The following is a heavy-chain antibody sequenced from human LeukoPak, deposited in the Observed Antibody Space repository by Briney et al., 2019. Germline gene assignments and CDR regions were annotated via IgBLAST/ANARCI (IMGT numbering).Heavy chain of an antibody. CDR1: GFTFSSYS. CDR3: ARIVGTGDEFDY. Sequence: GGSLRLSCAASGFTFSSYSMNWVRQAPGKGLEWISYISGSSSGIYYADSVRGRFTISRDNAKNSLYLQMNSLRVEDTAMYYCARIVGTGDEFDYWGQGTLVTVSS. CDR2: ISGSSSGI. J-gene: IGHJ4*02. D-gene: IGHD1-26*01. V-gene: IGHV3-48*01.